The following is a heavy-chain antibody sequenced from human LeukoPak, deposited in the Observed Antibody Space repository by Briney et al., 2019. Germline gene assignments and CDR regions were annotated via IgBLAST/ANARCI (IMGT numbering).Heavy chain of an antibody. D-gene: IGHD3-22*01. V-gene: IGHV4-59*01. Sequence: PSETLSLTCTVSGGSISSYYWSWIRQPPGKGLEWIGYIYTSGSTNYNPSLKSRVTISVDTSKNQFSLKLSSVTAADTAVYYCARDLFQTDDSSGYYGGDAFDIWGQGTMVTVSS. CDR1: GGSISSYY. CDR3: ARDLFQTDDSSGYYGGDAFDI. J-gene: IGHJ3*02. CDR2: IYTSGST.